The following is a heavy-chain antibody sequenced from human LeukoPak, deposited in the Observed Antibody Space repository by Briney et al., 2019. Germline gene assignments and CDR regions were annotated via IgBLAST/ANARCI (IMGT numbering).Heavy chain of an antibody. Sequence: GRSLRLSCASSGFIFSAYGMHWVRQAPGKGLEWVAGISYEGSNKYYAHTVKGRFTISRDNSKNTLYLQMNRQRAEDTAVYYCAKETTGPYYLDYWPEGTVVTVSS. CDR1: GFIFSAYG. CDR2: ISYEGSNK. V-gene: IGHV3-30*18. J-gene: IGHJ4*02. D-gene: IGHD1-1*01. CDR3: AKETTGPYYLDY.